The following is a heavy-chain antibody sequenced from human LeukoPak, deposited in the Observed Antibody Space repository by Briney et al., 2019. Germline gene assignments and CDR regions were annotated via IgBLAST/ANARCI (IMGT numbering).Heavy chain of an antibody. D-gene: IGHD6-13*01. J-gene: IGHJ4*02. CDR1: GFTFSNAW. V-gene: IGHV3-15*01. Sequence: TPGGSLRLSCAASGFTFSNAWMSWVRQAPGKGLEWVGRIKSKTDGGTTDYAAPVKGRFTISRDDSKNTLYLQMNSLKTEDTAVYYCTTRSMEGSSWQGVYFDYWGQGTLVTVSS. CDR2: IKSKTDGGTT. CDR3: TTRSMEGSSWQGVYFDY.